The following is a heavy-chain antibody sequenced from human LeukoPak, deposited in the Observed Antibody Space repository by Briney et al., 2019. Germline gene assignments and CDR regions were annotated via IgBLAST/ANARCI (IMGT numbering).Heavy chain of an antibody. CDR1: AGSISSYS. Sequence: SETLYLTFTVPAGSISSYSWTWIRRPPGKGLGWIGYIIPRGSAYDNPSLKPRVAISLDPSKNQFYLKFCSVTAADTTAYLWARRHHYCYVMDVWGKGTTVTVSS. CDR2: IIPRGSA. V-gene: IGHV4-4*09. J-gene: IGHJ6*01. CDR3: ARRHHYCYVMDV.